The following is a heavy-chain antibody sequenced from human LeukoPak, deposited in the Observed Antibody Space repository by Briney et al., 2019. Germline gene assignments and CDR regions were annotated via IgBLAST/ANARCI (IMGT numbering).Heavy chain of an antibody. Sequence: GGSLRLSCAASGFNFDDYGMSRVRQAPGMGLEWVSGINWNGGSTGYADSVKGRFTISRDNAKNSLYLQMNSLRAEDTALYYCARGYYYDSSGYSFFDYWGQGTLVTVSS. D-gene: IGHD3-22*01. CDR3: ARGYYYDSSGYSFFDY. CDR1: GFNFDDYG. V-gene: IGHV3-20*04. J-gene: IGHJ4*02. CDR2: INWNGGST.